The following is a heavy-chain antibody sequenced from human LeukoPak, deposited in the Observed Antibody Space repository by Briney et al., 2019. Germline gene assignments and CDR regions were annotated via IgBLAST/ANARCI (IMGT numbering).Heavy chain of an antibody. V-gene: IGHV2-5*01. CDR3: AHRARLPATYYFDY. CDR2: IYWNDDK. J-gene: IGHJ4*02. D-gene: IGHD2-2*01. Sequence: SGPTLVNPTQTLTLTCTFSGFSLSTSGVGVGWIRQPPGKALEWLALIYWNDDKRYSPSLESRLTITKDTSKNQVVLTMSNMDPADTATYYCAHRARLPATYYFDYWGQGTLVTVSS. CDR1: GFSLSTSGVG.